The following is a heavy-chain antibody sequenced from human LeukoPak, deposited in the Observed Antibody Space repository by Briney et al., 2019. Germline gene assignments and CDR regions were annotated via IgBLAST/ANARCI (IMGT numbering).Heavy chain of an antibody. CDR3: TRRGRNNWGEGNDY. J-gene: IGHJ4*02. D-gene: IGHD1-1*01. CDR2: INDSGST. CDR1: GGSISSYY. V-gene: IGHV4-59*08. Sequence: PSETLSLTCTVSGGSISSYYWSWIRQPPGKGPEWIGYINDSGSTNSNPSLKSRVTMSVDTSKNQFSLKLSSVTAADTAVYYCTRRGRNNWGEGNDYWGQGTLVTVSS.